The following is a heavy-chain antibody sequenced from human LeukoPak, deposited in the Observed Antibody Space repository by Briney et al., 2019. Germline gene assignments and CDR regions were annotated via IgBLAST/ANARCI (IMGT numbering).Heavy chain of an antibody. J-gene: IGHJ4*02. Sequence: GGSLRLSCAASGFTFSDHWMHWVRQAPGKGLVWVARINGDGSSTTYVESVRGRFTISRDNAKKTLYLQMNSLRAEDAAVYYCARDMYSMSSARGAYWGQGTLVTVSS. CDR1: GFTFSDHW. CDR2: INGDGSST. CDR3: ARDMYSMSSARGAY. V-gene: IGHV3-74*01. D-gene: IGHD3-10*01.